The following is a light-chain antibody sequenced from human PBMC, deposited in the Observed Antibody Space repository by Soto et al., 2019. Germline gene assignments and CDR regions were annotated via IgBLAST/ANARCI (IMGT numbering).Light chain of an antibody. CDR2: AAS. CDR1: QDIRGF. Sequence: DIQMTQSPPSLSPSVGDRVTITCRASQDIRGFLNWYQQKPGKPPKVLISAASNLQNGVPSRFSGSGFGTDFTLTIAGLQAEDSASYYCQQSYDTAWTFGQGTTV. CDR3: QQSYDTAWT. V-gene: IGKV1-39*01. J-gene: IGKJ1*01.